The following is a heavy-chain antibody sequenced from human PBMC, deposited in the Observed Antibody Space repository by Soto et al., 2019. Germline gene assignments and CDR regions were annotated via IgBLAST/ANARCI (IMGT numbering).Heavy chain of an antibody. V-gene: IGHV3-9*01. CDR2: ISCNSGSI. CDR3: AKSPLQWRGIKINWYFDL. D-gene: IGHD3-16*01. J-gene: IGHJ2*01. CDR1: GFTFDDYA. Sequence: EVQLVESGGGLVQPGRSLRLSCAASGFTFDDYAMHWVRQAPGKGLEWVSGISCNSGSIGYADSVKGRFTISRDNAKKSLYLQMNTLRAEDTALYYCAKSPLQWRGIKINWYFDLWGRGTLVAVSS.